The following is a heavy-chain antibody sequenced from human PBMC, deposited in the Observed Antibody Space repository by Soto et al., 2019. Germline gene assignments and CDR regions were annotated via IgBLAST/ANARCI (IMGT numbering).Heavy chain of an antibody. CDR2: IWYDGSNK. CDR3: ARELNVVVVAAMFGY. CDR1: GFTFSSYV. Sequence: GGPMRLSCAASGFTFSSYVMHWVRQAPGKGLEWVAVIWYDGSNKYYADSVKGRFTISRDNSKNTLYLQMNSLRAEDKAVYYCARELNVVVVAAMFGYWGQGTLVTVSS. D-gene: IGHD2-15*01. J-gene: IGHJ4*02. V-gene: IGHV3-33*01.